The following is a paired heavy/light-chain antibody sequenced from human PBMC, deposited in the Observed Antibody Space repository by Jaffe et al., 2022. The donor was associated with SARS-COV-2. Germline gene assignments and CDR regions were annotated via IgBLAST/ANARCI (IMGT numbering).Heavy chain of an antibody. CDR1: GYTFIAYG. J-gene: IGHJ4*02. D-gene: IGHD3-10*01. CDR3: ARGGRYYYDSGTYSRDYYFDH. CDR2: ISGYKNNT. V-gene: IGHV1-18*01. Sequence: QVQMVQSETEMKKPGASVKVSCKASGYTFIAYGIAWVRQAPGQGLEWMGWISGYKNNTNYAETFMDRVTLTTDTSTSTAFMELRSLRSDDTAVYYCARGGRYYYDSGTYSRDYYFDHWGQGTLVAVSS.
Light chain of an antibody. V-gene: IGKV1-5*03. CDR1: QSINKW. J-gene: IGKJ1*01. CDR2: KAS. Sequence: DVQMTQSPSTLSASVGDRVTITCRASQSINKWLAWYQQKPGKAPKLLIYKASTLESGVPSRFSGSGSGTEFTLTINSLQPDDFAIYYCQQYNTYWTFGQGTKVEIK. CDR3: QQYNTYWT.